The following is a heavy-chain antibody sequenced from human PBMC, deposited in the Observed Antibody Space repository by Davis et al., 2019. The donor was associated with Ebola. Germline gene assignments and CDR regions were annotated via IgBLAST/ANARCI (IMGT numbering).Heavy chain of an antibody. CDR1: GYSFTSYW. CDR2: IDPSDSYT. J-gene: IGHJ6*02. D-gene: IGHD2-2*02. V-gene: IGHV5-10-1*01. Sequence: KVSCKGSGYSFTSYWISWVRQMPGKGLEWMGRIDPSDSYTNYSPSFQGHVTISADKSISTAYLQWSSLKASDTAMYYCARHRDCSSTSCHRDYYYGMDVWGQGTTVTVSS. CDR3: ARHRDCSSTSCHRDYYYGMDV.